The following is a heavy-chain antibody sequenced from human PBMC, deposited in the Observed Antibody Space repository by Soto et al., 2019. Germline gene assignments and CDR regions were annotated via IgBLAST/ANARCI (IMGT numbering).Heavy chain of an antibody. J-gene: IGHJ3*02. Sequence: GGSLRLSCAASGFTFSSYGMHWFRQAPGKGLEWVAVISYDGSNKYYADSVKGRFTISRDNSKNTLYLQMNSLRAEDTAVYYCAKDGAVNAFDIWGQGTMVTVSS. D-gene: IGHD4-17*01. V-gene: IGHV3-30*18. CDR2: ISYDGSNK. CDR3: AKDGAVNAFDI. CDR1: GFTFSSYG.